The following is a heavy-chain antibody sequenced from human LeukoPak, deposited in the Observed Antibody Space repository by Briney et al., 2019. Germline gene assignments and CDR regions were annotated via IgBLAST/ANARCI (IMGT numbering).Heavy chain of an antibody. J-gene: IGHJ4*02. CDR2: IYYSGIT. CDR1: GGSIRSYY. V-gene: IGHV4-59*01. CDR3: ARVRDSGYYDFDY. Sequence: SETLSLTCTVSGGSIRSYYWSWIRQSPGKGLDWIGYIYYSGITNYNPSLKSRVTISVDTSKNQFSLKLSSVTAGDTAVYYCARVRDSGYYDFDYWGQGTLVTVSS. D-gene: IGHD3-22*01.